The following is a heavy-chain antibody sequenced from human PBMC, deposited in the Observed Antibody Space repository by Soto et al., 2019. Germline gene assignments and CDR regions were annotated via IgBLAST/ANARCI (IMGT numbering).Heavy chain of an antibody. J-gene: IGHJ3*02. CDR1: GFTFSSYW. V-gene: IGHV3-74*01. D-gene: IGHD2-15*01. CDR3: ARDPGVVVVVAATQAFDI. CDR2: INSDGSST. Sequence: GGSLRLSCAASGFTFSSYWMHWVRQAPGKGLVWVSRINSDGSSTSYADSVKGRFTISRDNAKNTLYLQMNSLRAEDTAVYYCARDPGVVVVVAATQAFDIWGQGTMVTVSS.